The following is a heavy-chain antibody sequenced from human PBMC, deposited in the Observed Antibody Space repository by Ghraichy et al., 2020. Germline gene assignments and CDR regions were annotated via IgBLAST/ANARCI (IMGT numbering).Heavy chain of an antibody. J-gene: IGHJ4*02. CDR3: ARDYYYDSSGYQYFEY. CDR1: GYTFSNYV. V-gene: IGHV1-18*04. CDR2: ISVYNGNT. D-gene: IGHD3-22*01. Sequence: ASVKVSCKTSGYTFSNYVMSWVRQAPVQGPEWMGWISVYNGNTNYAQNLQGRVTMTTDTSTSTAYMELRSLRSDDTAVYYCARDYYYDSSGYQYFEYWGQGTLVTVSS.